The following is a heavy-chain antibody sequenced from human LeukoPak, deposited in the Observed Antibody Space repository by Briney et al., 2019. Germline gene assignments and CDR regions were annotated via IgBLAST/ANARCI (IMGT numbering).Heavy chain of an antibody. V-gene: IGHV4-59*01. Sequence: SETLSLTCTVSGGHISSYSWSWIRQPPAKGLEWIGYIYYSGSTNYNPSLKSRVTISVDTSKNQFSLKLSSVTAADTAVYYCARSDTYYVKHFDYWGQGTLVTVSS. CDR3: ARSDTYYVKHFDY. D-gene: IGHD3-10*02. CDR1: GGHISSYS. CDR2: IYYSGST. J-gene: IGHJ4*02.